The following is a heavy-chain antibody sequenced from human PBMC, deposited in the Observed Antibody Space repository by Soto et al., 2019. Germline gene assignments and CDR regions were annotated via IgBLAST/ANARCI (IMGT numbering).Heavy chain of an antibody. J-gene: IGHJ6*03. CDR2: IYYSGST. CDR3: ARDRFTRENDYGGYPYYYYYYMDV. V-gene: IGHV4-59*01. CDR1: GGSISSYY. Sequence: SETLSLTCTVSGGSISSYYWSWIRQPPGKGLEWIGYIYYSGSTNYNPSLKIRVTISVDTSKNQFSLKLISVTAADTAVYYCARDRFTRENDYGGYPYYYYYYMDVWGKGTTVTVSS. D-gene: IGHD4-17*01.